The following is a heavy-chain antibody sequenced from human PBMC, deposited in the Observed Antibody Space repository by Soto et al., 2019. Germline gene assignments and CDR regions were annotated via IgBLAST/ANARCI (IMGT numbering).Heavy chain of an antibody. CDR2: ISTDNGDT. J-gene: IGHJ5*02. V-gene: IGHV1-18*03. CDR1: GYTFPIFV. CDR3: TRDAREPYR. Sequence: SVKVSCKASGYTFPIFVISWVRQAPGQGLEWLGWISTDNGDTKYAQKIQARVSLTTDTATTKVYIEMTSLRVSAMAVYYCTRDAREPYRWGRGTLVTVSS.